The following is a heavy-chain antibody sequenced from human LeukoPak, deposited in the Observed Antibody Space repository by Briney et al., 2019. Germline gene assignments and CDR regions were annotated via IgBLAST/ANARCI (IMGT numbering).Heavy chain of an antibody. J-gene: IGHJ5*02. CDR3: ATAPRAQQLRWFDP. Sequence: GASVKVSCKVSGYTLTELSMHWVRQAPGKGLEWMGGFDPEDGETIYAQKFQGRVTMTEDTSTDTAYMELSSLRSEDTAVYYCATAPRAQQLRWFDPWGQGTLVTVSS. CDR2: FDPEDGET. D-gene: IGHD6-13*01. V-gene: IGHV1-24*01. CDR1: GYTLTELS.